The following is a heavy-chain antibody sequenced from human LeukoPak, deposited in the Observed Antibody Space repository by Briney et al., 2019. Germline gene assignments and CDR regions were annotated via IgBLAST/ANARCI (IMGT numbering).Heavy chain of an antibody. J-gene: IGHJ5*02. Sequence: GASVKVSCKASGYTFTGYYMHWVRHAPGQGLELMGWINPNSGGTNYAQKFQGRVTMTRDTSISTAYMELSRLRSDDTAVYYCARDLRVRRAPTNNRTYFDPWGQGTLVTVSS. CDR3: ARDLRVRRAPTNNRTYFDP. CDR1: GYTFTGYY. CDR2: INPNSGGT. V-gene: IGHV1-2*02. D-gene: IGHD1-14*01.